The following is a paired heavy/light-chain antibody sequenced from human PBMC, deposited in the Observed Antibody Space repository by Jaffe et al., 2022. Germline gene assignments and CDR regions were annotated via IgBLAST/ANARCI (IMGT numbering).Light chain of an antibody. Sequence: DIQMTQSPSSLSASVGDRVTITCRARQSLSTYLNWYQHKPGKAPKLLIYAASSLQSGVPSRFGGSGSGTDFTLTISSLQPEDFATYYCQQSYSSPYTFGQGTKLEIK. J-gene: IGKJ2*01. CDR1: QSLSTY. V-gene: IGKV1-39*01. CDR2: AAS. CDR3: QQSYSSPYT.
Heavy chain of an antibody. D-gene: IGHD1-1*01. Sequence: QLQLQESGPGLVKPSETLSLSCTVSGGSISSSSPYWDWIRQPPGKGLEWIGSIYYTGTTYYNPSLKSRVTISVDTSKNQFSLKLTSVTAADTAVYYCARHSNNAHNWFDPWGQGTLVTVSS. J-gene: IGHJ5*02. V-gene: IGHV4-39*01. CDR2: IYYTGTT. CDR3: ARHSNNAHNWFDP. CDR1: GGSISSSSPY.